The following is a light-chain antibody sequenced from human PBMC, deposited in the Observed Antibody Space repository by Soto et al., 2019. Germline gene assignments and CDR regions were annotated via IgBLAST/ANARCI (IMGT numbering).Light chain of an antibody. CDR1: QSVTSSY. J-gene: IGKJ1*01. Sequence: EIVLTQSPGTLSLSPGERATLSCRASQSVTSSYLAWYHQKPGQAPRLLIYDASNRATGIPDRFSGSGSGTDFTLTISRLEPEDFAVYYCQQYGSSPRTFGHGTKVEIK. CDR3: QQYGSSPRT. CDR2: DAS. V-gene: IGKV3-20*01.